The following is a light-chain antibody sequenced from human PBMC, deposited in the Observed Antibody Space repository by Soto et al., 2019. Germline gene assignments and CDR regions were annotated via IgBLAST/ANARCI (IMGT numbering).Light chain of an antibody. Sequence: QSVLTQPPSVSGAPGQGVTISCAGSSSNIGAPYDVHWYQHLPGTAPKLLLYGGNNRPSGVPDRFSGSRSGTSASLAITGLQAEDEADYCCQSYDISMNNYVFGNGTKVTVL. V-gene: IGLV1-40*01. CDR2: GGN. J-gene: IGLJ1*01. CDR1: SSNIGAPYD. CDR3: QSYDISMNNYV.